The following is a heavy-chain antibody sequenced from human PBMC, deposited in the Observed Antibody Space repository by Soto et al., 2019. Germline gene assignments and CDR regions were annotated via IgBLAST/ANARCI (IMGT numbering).Heavy chain of an antibody. J-gene: IGHJ4*02. CDR3: ARGIRYSSGWDFDY. D-gene: IGHD6-19*01. CDR1: GDTFSSDA. CDR2: LIPMFGSA. Sequence: QVQLVQSGAEVKKPGSSVKVSCKASGDTFSSDAFSWVRQAPGQRLEWMGALIPMFGSANYAQVFQGRVTITADKPTTTTYMELRSLRSEDTAVYYCARGIRYSSGWDFDYWGQGTLVTVSS. V-gene: IGHV1-69*06.